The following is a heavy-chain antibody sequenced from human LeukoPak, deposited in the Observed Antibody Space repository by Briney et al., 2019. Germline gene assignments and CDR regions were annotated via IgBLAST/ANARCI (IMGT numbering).Heavy chain of an antibody. Sequence: PSETLSPTCTVSGGSISSSSYYWGWIRQPPGKGLEWIGSIYYSGSTYYNPSLKSRVTVSVDTSKNQFSLKLSSVTAADTAVYYCARLYVWGSYRYDYWGQGTLVTVSS. J-gene: IGHJ4*02. D-gene: IGHD3-16*02. CDR3: ARLYVWGSYRYDY. V-gene: IGHV4-39*01. CDR2: IYYSGST. CDR1: GGSISSSSYY.